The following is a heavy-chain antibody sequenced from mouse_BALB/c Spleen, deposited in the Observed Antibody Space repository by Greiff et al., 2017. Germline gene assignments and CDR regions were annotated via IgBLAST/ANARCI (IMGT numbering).Heavy chain of an antibody. CDR3: ARLGDGYYFAY. CDR2: ISSGGSYT. D-gene: IGHD2-3*01. J-gene: IGHJ3*01. CDR1: GFTFSSYG. Sequence: EVHLVESGGDLVKPGGSLKLSCAASGFTFSSYGMSWVRQTPDKRLEWVATISSGGSYTYYPDSVKGRFTISRDNAKNTLYLQMSSLKSEDTAMYYCARLGDGYYFAYWGQGTLVTVSA. V-gene: IGHV5-6*01.